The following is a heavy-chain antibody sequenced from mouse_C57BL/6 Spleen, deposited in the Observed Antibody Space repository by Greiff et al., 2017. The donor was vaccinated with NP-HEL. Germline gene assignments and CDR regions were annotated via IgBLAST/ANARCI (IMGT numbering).Heavy chain of an antibody. D-gene: IGHD1-1*01. CDR3: ARVLYYGSSPYFDY. Sequence: VQLQQSGAELARPGASVKLSCKASGYTFTSYGISWVKQRTGQGLEWIGEIYPRSGNTYYNEKFKGKATLTADKSSRTAYMELRSLTSEDSAVYFCARVLYYGSSPYFDYWGQGTTLTVSS. CDR2: IYPRSGNT. V-gene: IGHV1-81*01. J-gene: IGHJ2*01. CDR1: GYTFTSYG.